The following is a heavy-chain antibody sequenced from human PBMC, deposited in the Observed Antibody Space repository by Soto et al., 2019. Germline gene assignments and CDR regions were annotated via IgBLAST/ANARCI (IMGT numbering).Heavy chain of an antibody. J-gene: IGHJ6*02. D-gene: IGHD2-2*01. CDR1: GFTVRSNF. Sequence: VQLVESGGTFIQPGGSLRLSCAASGFTVRSNFFTWVRQAPGKGLEWVALISYDGSTKFYADSVKGRFTISRDNSKSTLNLEMNSLSAEDTAVYFCSKDAKKYHYYNHGMDVWGQGTTVTVSS. V-gene: IGHV3-30*18. CDR2: ISYDGSTK. CDR3: SKDAKKYHYYNHGMDV.